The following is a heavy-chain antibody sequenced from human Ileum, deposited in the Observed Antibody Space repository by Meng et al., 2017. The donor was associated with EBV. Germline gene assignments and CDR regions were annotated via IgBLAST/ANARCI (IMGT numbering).Heavy chain of an antibody. V-gene: IGHV1-69*01. CDR2: IIPMFGAP. J-gene: IGHJ4*02. CDR3: ARESGRGYSSDY. D-gene: IGHD5-18*01. Sequence: GQGGRSGAGVKKPGSWGKVSCKASGGTFRNSAMSWVRQAPGKGLEWRGGIIPMFGAPAYAKRFQNRVKITADESTSTVYMELNSLSSEDTAVYYCARESGRGYSSDYWGQGTPVTVSS. CDR1: GGTFRNSA.